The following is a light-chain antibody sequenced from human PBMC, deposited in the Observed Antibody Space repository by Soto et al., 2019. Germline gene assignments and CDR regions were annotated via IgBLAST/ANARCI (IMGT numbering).Light chain of an antibody. CDR1: SSDVGDF. J-gene: IGLJ3*02. CDR3: GSYRTSNTLWL. CDR2: DVA. V-gene: IGLV2-14*01. Sequence: QSVLTQPASVSGSPGQSITISCTGSSSDVGDFVSWYQQHPGKAPKLMIYDVASRPSGVSYRFSGSRSGNMASLTISGLQAEDEADYYCGSYRTSNTLWLFGGGTKVTVL.